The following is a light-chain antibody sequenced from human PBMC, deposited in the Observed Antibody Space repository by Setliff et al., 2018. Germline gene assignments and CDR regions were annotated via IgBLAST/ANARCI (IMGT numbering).Light chain of an antibody. CDR1: NSNIGAGYE. Sequence: QSVLTQPPSASGAPGQRVTISCTGLNSNIGAGYEVHWYQRFPGTALKLLIHTNTIRPSGVPDRFSASKSGTSASLAISGLQAEDEADYYCQSYDSGLSAVVFGGGTQRTVL. V-gene: IGLV1-40*01. CDR2: TNT. J-gene: IGLJ2*01. CDR3: QSYDSGLSAVV.